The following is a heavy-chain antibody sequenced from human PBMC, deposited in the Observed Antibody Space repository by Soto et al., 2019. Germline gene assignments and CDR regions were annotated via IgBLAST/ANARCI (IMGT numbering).Heavy chain of an antibody. CDR3: VRCFRSFDS. Sequence: EVRLVESGGRLVQPGGSLRLSCAVSGFRLSDHYMDWVRQAPGKGLEWVARSRIKANSYTTEYAASVKNGFTISRDESKNLLFLQMNSLKIEDTALYYCVRCFRSFDSWGQGTLVTVSS. V-gene: IGHV3-72*01. J-gene: IGHJ4*02. CDR2: SRIKANSYTT. CDR1: GFRLSDHY.